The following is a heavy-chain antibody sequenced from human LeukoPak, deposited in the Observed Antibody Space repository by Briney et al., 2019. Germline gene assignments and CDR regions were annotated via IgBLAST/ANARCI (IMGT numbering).Heavy chain of an antibody. Sequence: VKPSQTLSLTCTVSGGSISSGSYYWSWIRQPAGKGLEWIGRIYTSGSTNYNPSLKSRVTISVDTSKNQFSLKLSSVTAADTAVYYCARVDYYYMDVWGKGTTVTVSS. CDR3: ARVDYYYMDV. J-gene: IGHJ6*03. V-gene: IGHV4-61*02. CDR1: GGSISSGSYY. CDR2: IYTSGST.